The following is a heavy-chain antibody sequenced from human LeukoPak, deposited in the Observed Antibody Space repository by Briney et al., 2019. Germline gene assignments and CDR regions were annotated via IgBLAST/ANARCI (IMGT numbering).Heavy chain of an antibody. Sequence: ASVKVSCKASGYTFTRYEIHWVRQATGQGLEWKGWMNPNSGNTGYAQKFQGRVTITRDTSITTAYMDLSNLRSEDTALYYCARRPESCSSTSCYYFDNWGQGTLVTVSS. CDR3: ARRPESCSSTSCYYFDN. V-gene: IGHV1-8*03. D-gene: IGHD2-2*01. J-gene: IGHJ4*02. CDR1: GYTFTRYE. CDR2: MNPNSGNT.